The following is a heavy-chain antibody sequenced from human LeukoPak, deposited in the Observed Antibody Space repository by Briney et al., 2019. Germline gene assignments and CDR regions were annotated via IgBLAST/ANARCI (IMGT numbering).Heavy chain of an antibody. CDR1: GFTFSGSA. Sequence: GGSLRLSCAASGFTFSGSAMHWVRQASGRGLEWVGRIRSKANSYATAYAASVKGRFTISRDDSKNTAYLQMNSLKTEDTAVYYCTGNYYGSGSYADFDYWGQGTLVTVSS. CDR3: TGNYYGSGSYADFDY. V-gene: IGHV3-73*01. J-gene: IGHJ4*02. D-gene: IGHD3-10*01. CDR2: IRSKANSYAT.